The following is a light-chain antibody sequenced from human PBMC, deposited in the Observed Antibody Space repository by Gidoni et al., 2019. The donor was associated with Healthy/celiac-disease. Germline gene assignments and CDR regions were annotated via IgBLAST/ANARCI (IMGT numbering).Light chain of an antibody. CDR1: QSVSSSY. J-gene: IGKJ4*01. CDR3: QQYGSSPRQLT. Sequence: DIVLTQSPGTLSLSPGERATLSCRASQSVSSSYLAWYQQKPGQATRLLIYGASSRATGIPDRFSGSGSGTDFTLTISRLEPEDFAVYYCQQYGSSPRQLTFGGGTKVEIK. CDR2: GAS. V-gene: IGKV3-20*01.